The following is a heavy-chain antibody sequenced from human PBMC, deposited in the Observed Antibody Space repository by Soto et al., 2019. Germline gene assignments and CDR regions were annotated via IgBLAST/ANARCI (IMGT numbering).Heavy chain of an antibody. Sequence: QVQLVQSGSEVKKPGSSVKVSCKASGGTFSSYAISWVRQAPGQGLEWMGGIIPIFGTANYAQKFQGRVTITADKSTSTAYMELSSLRSEDAAVYYCARDQPLGYCSSTSCSTRFDPWVQGTLVTVCS. V-gene: IGHV1-69*06. D-gene: IGHD2-2*01. CDR1: GGTFSSYA. CDR3: ARDQPLGYCSSTSCSTRFDP. CDR2: IIPIFGTA. J-gene: IGHJ5*02.